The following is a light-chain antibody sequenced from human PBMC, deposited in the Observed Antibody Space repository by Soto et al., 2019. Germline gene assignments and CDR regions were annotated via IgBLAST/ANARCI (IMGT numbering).Light chain of an antibody. CDR1: QSISSW. CDR3: QQYNSYSST. V-gene: IGKV1-5*01. CDR2: DAS. J-gene: IGKJ1*01. Sequence: DIQMTQSPSSLSASVGSRVTITCRASQSISSWLAWYQQKPGKAHKLLIYDASSLESGVPSRFSGSGSGTEFTLTISSLQPDDFATYYCQQYNSYSSTFGQGTKVDIK.